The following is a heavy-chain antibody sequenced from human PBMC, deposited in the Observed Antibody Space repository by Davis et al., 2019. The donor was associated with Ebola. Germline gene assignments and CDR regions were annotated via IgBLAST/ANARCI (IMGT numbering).Heavy chain of an antibody. D-gene: IGHD4-17*01. J-gene: IGHJ4*02. CDR2: ISYDGRNA. CDR3: AKERETTVTMGGYYFDY. Sequence: PGGSLRLSCAASGFSFSNYALHWVRQAPGKGLDWVTVISYDGRNAKYPDSVKGRFTISRDNSKNTLYLQMNSLRAEDTAVYYCAKERETTVTMGGYYFDYWGQGTLVTVSS. CDR1: GFSFSNYA. V-gene: IGHV3-30*04.